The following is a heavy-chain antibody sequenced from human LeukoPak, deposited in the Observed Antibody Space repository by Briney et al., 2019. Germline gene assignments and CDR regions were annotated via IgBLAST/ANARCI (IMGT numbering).Heavy chain of an antibody. Sequence: SGTLSLTCAVYGGSFSGYYWSWIRQPPGKGLEWIGEINHSGSTNYNPSLKSRVTISVDTSKNQFSLKLSSVTAADTAVYYCARAGLAYSGSYNYNWFDPWGQGTLVTVSS. D-gene: IGHD1-26*01. CDR3: ARAGLAYSGSYNYNWFDP. V-gene: IGHV4-34*01. J-gene: IGHJ5*02. CDR1: GGSFSGYY. CDR2: INHSGST.